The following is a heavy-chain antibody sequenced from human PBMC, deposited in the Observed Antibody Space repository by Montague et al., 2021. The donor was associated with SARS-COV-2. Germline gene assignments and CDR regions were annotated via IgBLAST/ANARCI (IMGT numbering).Heavy chain of an antibody. J-gene: IGHJ4*02. D-gene: IGHD3-22*01. CDR1: GFTFNSYA. Sequence: SLRLSCAASGFTFNSYAMSWVRQAPGKGLEWASIIYSGGSSTYYXDSVKGRFTISRDNSKNTLYLQMNSMIAEDTAVYYCAKTHRYYNRNFDYWGQGTLVTVSS. CDR3: AKTHRYYNRNFDY. CDR2: IYSGGSST. V-gene: IGHV3-23*03.